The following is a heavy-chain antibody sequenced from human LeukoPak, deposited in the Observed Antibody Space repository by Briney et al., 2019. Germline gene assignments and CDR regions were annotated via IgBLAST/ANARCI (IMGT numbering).Heavy chain of an antibody. Sequence: GGSLRLSCAASGFTFSNYAMSWVRQASGKGLEWVSVISNNGGSTHYADSVKGRFTISRDNSKNMLDLQMNSLRAEDTAIYYCVLAEYWGQGTLVTVSS. CDR2: ISNNGGST. J-gene: IGHJ4*02. CDR1: GFTFSNYA. D-gene: IGHD3-3*02. CDR3: VLAEY. V-gene: IGHV3-23*01.